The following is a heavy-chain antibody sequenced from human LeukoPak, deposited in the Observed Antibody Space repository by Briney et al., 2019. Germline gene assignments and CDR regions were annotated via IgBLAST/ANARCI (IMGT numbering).Heavy chain of an antibody. D-gene: IGHD3-10*01. V-gene: IGHV3-74*01. CDR3: AKDSIRFGEHFDY. J-gene: IGHJ4*02. Sequence: GGSLRLSCAASGFTFSSYWMHWVRQAPGKGLVWVSRINSDGSSTSYADSVKGRFTISRDNAKNTLYLQMNSLRTEDTAVYYCAKDSIRFGEHFDYWGQGTLVTVSS. CDR2: INSDGSST. CDR1: GFTFSSYW.